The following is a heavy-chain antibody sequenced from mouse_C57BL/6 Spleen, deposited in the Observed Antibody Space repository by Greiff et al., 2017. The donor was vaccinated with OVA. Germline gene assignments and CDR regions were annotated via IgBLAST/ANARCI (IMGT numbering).Heavy chain of an antibody. CDR1: GYTFTSYW. Sequence: VQLQQPGAELVKPGASVKLSCKASGYTFTSYWMHWVKQRPGQGLEWIGMIHPNSGSTNYNEKFKSKATLTVDKSSSTAYMQLSSLAFEDSEVYYCASNDYDDCWGQGTTLTVSS. J-gene: IGHJ2*01. D-gene: IGHD2-4*01. V-gene: IGHV1-64*01. CDR3: ASNDYDDC. CDR2: IHPNSGST.